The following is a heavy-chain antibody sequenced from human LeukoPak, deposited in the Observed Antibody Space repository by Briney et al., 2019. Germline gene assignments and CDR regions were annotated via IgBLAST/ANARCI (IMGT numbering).Heavy chain of an antibody. Sequence: ASVKVSCKASGYTFTGYYMHWVRQAPGQGLEWMGWINPNSGGTNYTQKFQGRVTMTRDTSISTAYMELSRLRSDDTAVYYCARQIKDWYNWNDGAFSDNWFDPWGQGTLVTVSS. CDR2: INPNSGGT. CDR3: ARQIKDWYNWNDGAFSDNWFDP. D-gene: IGHD1-1*01. CDR1: GYTFTGYY. J-gene: IGHJ5*02. V-gene: IGHV1-2*02.